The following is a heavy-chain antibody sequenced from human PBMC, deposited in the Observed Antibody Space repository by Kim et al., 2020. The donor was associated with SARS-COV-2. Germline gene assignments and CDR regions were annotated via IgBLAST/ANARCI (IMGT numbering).Heavy chain of an antibody. J-gene: IGHJ4*02. V-gene: IGHV4-31*02. Sequence: PSLKSRVTISVDTSKNQFSLKLSSVTAADTAVYYCARGALWFGELLPFDYWGQGTLVTVSS. CDR3: ARGALWFGELLPFDY. D-gene: IGHD3-10*01.